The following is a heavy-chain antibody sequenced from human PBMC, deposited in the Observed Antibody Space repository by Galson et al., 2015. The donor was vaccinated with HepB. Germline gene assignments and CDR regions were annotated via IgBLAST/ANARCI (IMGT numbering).Heavy chain of an antibody. J-gene: IGHJ4*02. CDR3: ATEVQWLAKGGPGY. CDR1: GGTFSSYT. V-gene: IGHV1-69*04. D-gene: IGHD6-19*01. CDR2: IIPILGIA. Sequence: SVKVSCKASGGTFSSYTISWVRQAPGQGLEWMGRIIPILGIANYAQKFQGRVTITADKSTSTAYMELSSLRSEDTAVYYCATEVQWLAKGGPGYWGQGTLVTVSS.